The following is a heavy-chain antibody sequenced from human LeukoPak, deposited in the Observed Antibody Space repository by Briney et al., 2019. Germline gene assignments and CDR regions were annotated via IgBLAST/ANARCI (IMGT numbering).Heavy chain of an antibody. Sequence: SETLSLTCTVSGGSITDYHWTWIRQPPGQGLEYIGYVYNRGTTFYNPSLKGRVTISADTSKKQFFPKVNSMTAADTAVYYCARGAGGYRFDPWGQGTLVTVSS. J-gene: IGHJ5*02. CDR1: GGSITDYH. CDR3: ARGAGGYRFDP. D-gene: IGHD1-1*01. CDR2: VYNRGTT. V-gene: IGHV4-59*01.